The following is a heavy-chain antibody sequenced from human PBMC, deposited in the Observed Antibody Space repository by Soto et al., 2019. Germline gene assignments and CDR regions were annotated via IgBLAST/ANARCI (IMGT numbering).Heavy chain of an antibody. Sequence: SETLSLTCTVSGDSIRSSSYWGWIRQPPGKGLEWIGSIYSNGNTYYNPSLNSQVTISVDTSKNQFSLNVISVTAADTAVYYCRRSSRYSTDVWGQGTTVT. J-gene: IGHJ6*02. D-gene: IGHD6-13*01. V-gene: IGHV4-39*01. CDR1: GDSIRSSSY. CDR3: RRSSRYSTDV. CDR2: IYSNGNT.